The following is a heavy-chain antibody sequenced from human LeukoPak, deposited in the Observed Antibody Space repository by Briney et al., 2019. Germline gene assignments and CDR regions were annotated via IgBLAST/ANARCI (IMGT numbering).Heavy chain of an antibody. D-gene: IGHD2-2*01. J-gene: IGHJ5*02. CDR3: ARRLTQYDCFDP. V-gene: IGHV6-1*01. CDR2: TYYRSTWYN. Sequence: SQTLSLTCAISGDSVSANRFTWNWVRQSPPRGLEWLGRTYYRSTWYNDYAVSVRGRITVNPDTSKNQFSLRLNSVTPEDTAVYYCARRLTQYDCFDPWGQGILVTVSS. CDR1: GDSVSANRFT.